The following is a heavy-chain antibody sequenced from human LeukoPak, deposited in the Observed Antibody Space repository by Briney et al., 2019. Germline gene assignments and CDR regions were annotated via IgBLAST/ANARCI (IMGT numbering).Heavy chain of an antibody. Sequence: PGGSLRLSCAASGFTFSDYYMSWIRQAPGKGLEWVSYISSSGSTIYYADSVKGRFTISRDNAKNSLYPQMNSLRAEDTAVYYCARDAVTMVRGVNYWGQGTLVTVSS. J-gene: IGHJ4*02. V-gene: IGHV3-11*01. D-gene: IGHD3-10*01. CDR1: GFTFSDYY. CDR3: ARDAVTMVRGVNY. CDR2: ISSSGSTI.